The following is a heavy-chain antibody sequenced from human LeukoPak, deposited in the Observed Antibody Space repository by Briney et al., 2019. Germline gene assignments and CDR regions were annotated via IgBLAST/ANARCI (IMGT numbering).Heavy chain of an antibody. CDR2: IYYSGST. D-gene: IGHD3-9*01. V-gene: IGHV4-34*01. J-gene: IGHJ5*02. CDR3: ARGWLDNWFDP. Sequence: SETLSLTCALYVGSFSGYYGSWIRQPPGKGLEWIGSIYYSGSTYYNPSLKSRVTISVDTSKNQFSLKLSSVTAADTAVYYCARGWLDNWFDPWGQGTLVTVSS. CDR1: VGSFSGYY.